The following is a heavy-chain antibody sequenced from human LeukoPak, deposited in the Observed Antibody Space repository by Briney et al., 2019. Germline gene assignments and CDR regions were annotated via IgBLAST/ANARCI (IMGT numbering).Heavy chain of an antibody. Sequence: ASVTVSCKASGYSFTDYFIHWVRQAPGQGLEWMGWIKPNSGGTHYVQMFQGRVTMTRDTSISTVYMDLSNLKYDDTAVYYCARVHGGRELDAFDFWGQGTMLTVSS. J-gene: IGHJ3*01. V-gene: IGHV1-2*02. D-gene: IGHD1-7*01. CDR1: GYSFTDYF. CDR2: IKPNSGGT. CDR3: ARVHGGRELDAFDF.